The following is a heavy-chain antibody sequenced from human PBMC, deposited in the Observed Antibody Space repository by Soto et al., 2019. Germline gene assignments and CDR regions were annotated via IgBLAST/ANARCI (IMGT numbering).Heavy chain of an antibody. D-gene: IGHD2-15*01. V-gene: IGHV3-11*06. Sequence: PRLSCAASGFTFSDYYMSWIRQAPGKGLEWVSYISSSSSYTNYADSVKGRFTISRDNAKNSLYLQMNSLRAEDTAVYYCARDLRDYGSGFDYWGQGTLVTLSS. J-gene: IGHJ4*02. CDR2: ISSSSSYT. CDR3: ARDLRDYGSGFDY. CDR1: GFTFSDYY.